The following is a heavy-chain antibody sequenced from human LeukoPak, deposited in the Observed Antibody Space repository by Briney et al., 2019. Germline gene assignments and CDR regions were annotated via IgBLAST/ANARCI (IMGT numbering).Heavy chain of an antibody. V-gene: IGHV3-53*01. Sequence: GGSLRLSCAASGFTVSSNYMSWVRQAPGKGLEWVSVIYSGGSTYYADSVKGRFTISRDNSKNTLYLQMNSLRAEDTAVYYCARATYDFWSGPNFDYWGHGTPVTVSS. CDR2: IYSGGST. CDR1: GFTVSSNY. CDR3: ARATYDFWSGPNFDY. J-gene: IGHJ4*01. D-gene: IGHD3-3*01.